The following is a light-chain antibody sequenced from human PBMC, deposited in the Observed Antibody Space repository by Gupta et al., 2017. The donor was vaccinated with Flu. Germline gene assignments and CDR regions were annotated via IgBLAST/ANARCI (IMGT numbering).Light chain of an antibody. CDR1: DSLVHRNGNTY. CDR3: RQGKCWPYA. V-gene: IGKV2-30*02. Sequence: TLGQPAPSYCSSSDSLVHRNGNTYLHWFQQRPGQSPRRLIYKVSNRDSGVPDRFSGSGSGTDFTLNISRVEADDVGVYYCRQGKCWPYAFGQGTKLEI. J-gene: IGKJ2*01. CDR2: KVS.